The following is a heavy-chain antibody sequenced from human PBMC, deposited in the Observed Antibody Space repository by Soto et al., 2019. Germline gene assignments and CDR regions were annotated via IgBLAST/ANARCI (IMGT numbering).Heavy chain of an antibody. CDR3: ARHTAGYYFDY. V-gene: IGHV3-21*01. CDR2: ISSSSSYI. J-gene: IGHJ4*02. D-gene: IGHD5-18*01. Sequence: GGSLRLSCAASGFTFSSYSMNWVRQAPGKGLEWVSSISSSSSYIYYADSVKGRFTISRDNAKNSLYLQMNSLRAEDTAVYYCARHTAGYYFDYWGQGTLVTVSS. CDR1: GFTFSSYS.